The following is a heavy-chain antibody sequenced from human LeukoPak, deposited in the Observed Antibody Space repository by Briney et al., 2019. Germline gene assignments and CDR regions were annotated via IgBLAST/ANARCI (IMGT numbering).Heavy chain of an antibody. V-gene: IGHV4-61*02. Sequence: SETLSLTCTVSGGSISSGSYYWSWIRQPAGKGLEWIGRIYTSGSTNYNPSLKSRVTISVDTSKNQFSLKLSSVTAADTAVYYCARDRIAAGSGDAFDIWGQGTMVTVSS. D-gene: IGHD6-13*01. CDR3: ARDRIAAGSGDAFDI. J-gene: IGHJ3*02. CDR1: GGSISSGSYY. CDR2: IYTSGST.